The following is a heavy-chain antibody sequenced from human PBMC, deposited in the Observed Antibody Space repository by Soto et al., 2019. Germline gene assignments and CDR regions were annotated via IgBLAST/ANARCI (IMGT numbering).Heavy chain of an antibody. CDR3: VRYCSTTKCPFDY. CDR1: GGSISSGGSY. J-gene: IGHJ4*02. CDR2: IYYSGNT. D-gene: IGHD2-2*01. Sequence: PSETLSLTCTVSGGSISSGGSYWGCIRQPPGKGLEWIGYIYYSGNTYFNPSLKSRVTLSVDTSKNQFSLNLSSVTAADTAVYYCVRYCSTTKCPFDYWGQGTLVTVSS. V-gene: IGHV4-30-4*01.